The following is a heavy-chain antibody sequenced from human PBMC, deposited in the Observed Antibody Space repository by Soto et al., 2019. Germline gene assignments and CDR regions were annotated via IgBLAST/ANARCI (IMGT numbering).Heavy chain of an antibody. V-gene: IGHV1-24*01. CDR1: GYVVTELS. CDR2: FDPEDGET. Sequence: GASVKVSCKVSGYVVTELSVHWVRQAPGKGLEWMGGFDPEDGETIFAQRFEDRVTMTADKSTDTAYMELSSLRFDDTAVYYCLSAVTLRSPEAPFDCWGPGALVTVSS. J-gene: IGHJ4*02. CDR3: LSAVTLRSPEAPFDC. D-gene: IGHD2-21*01.